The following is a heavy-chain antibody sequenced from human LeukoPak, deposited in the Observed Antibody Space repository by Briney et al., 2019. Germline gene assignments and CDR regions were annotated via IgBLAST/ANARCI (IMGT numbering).Heavy chain of an antibody. J-gene: IGHJ4*03. V-gene: IGHV3-23*01. CDR2: ITGSGGST. CDR3: AKSRGFSGTYPSDY. Sequence: GGSLRLSCAASGFTFNNYAMNWVRQAPGKALEWLSAITGSGGSTYSADSVKGRFTISRDNSKGTLYLQVKSLRADDTAVYYCAKSRGFSGTYPSDYWGQGTLVTVSS. D-gene: IGHD1-26*01. CDR1: GFTFNNYA.